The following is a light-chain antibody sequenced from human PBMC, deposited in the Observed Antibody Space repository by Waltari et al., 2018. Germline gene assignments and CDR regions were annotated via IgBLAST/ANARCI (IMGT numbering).Light chain of an antibody. CDR3: HQYGTSPYT. CDR1: QSLTNNS. J-gene: IGKJ2*01. V-gene: IGKV3-20*01. CDR2: GAS. Sequence: EIVLTQSPGALSLSPGERATLYCRASQSLTNNSLAWYQHIPGQAPRLLIYGASKRATGIPDRVSCSASGTDFTLTISRLEAEDFSMYYCHQYGTSPYTFGQGTQLDFK.